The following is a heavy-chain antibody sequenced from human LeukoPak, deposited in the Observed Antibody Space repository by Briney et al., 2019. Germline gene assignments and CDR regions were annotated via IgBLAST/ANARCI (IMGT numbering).Heavy chain of an antibody. CDR1: GGTFRSYT. Sequence: GASVKVSCKASGGTFRSYTISWVRQAPGQGLEWMGGIIVIFGTANYAQKFQGRVTITADESTSTAYMELSSLRSEDTAVYYCARGPGRGFDIWGQGTMVTVSS. CDR2: IIVIFGTA. V-gene: IGHV1-69*01. J-gene: IGHJ3*02. D-gene: IGHD7-27*01. CDR3: ARGPGRGFDI.